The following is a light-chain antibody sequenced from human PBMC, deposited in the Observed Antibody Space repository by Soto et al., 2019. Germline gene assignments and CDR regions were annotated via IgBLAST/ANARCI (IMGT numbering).Light chain of an antibody. CDR3: QQYNNWPIT. Sequence: EVVMTQSPATLSVSPWERATLSCRASQSVSEYLAWYQQKPGQAPRLLIYGASTRATGIPARFSGSGSGTKFTLSISSLQSEDFAVYYCQQYNNWPITFGQGTRWR. J-gene: IGKJ5*01. V-gene: IGKV3-15*01. CDR2: GAS. CDR1: QSVSEY.